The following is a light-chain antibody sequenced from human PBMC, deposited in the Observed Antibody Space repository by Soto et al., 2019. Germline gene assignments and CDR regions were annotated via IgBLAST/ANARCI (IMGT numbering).Light chain of an antibody. CDR2: GAS. Sequence: EIVMTQSPATLSVSPGERATLSCRASQSVSNNLAWYQQKPGQAPRLLIYGASTRATGLPARFSGSGSGTDFTLTISSLQSEDFAVYYCQQYNNLPRTFGHGTKVEIK. J-gene: IGKJ1*01. CDR3: QQYNNLPRT. V-gene: IGKV3-15*01. CDR1: QSVSNN.